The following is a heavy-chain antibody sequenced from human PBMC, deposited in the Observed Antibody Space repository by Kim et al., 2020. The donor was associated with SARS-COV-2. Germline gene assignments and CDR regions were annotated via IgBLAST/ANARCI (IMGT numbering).Heavy chain of an antibody. CDR1: GYSISRGHY. J-gene: IGHJ3*01. D-gene: IGHD3-22*01. CDR3: ARAPEGTFDSSGFYWRGDAFDL. V-gene: IGHV4-38-2*01. Sequence: SETLSLTCAVSGYSISRGHYWGWLRQSPGKGLEWIANIYHSGSTYYNPSLESRVTISFDMSKNQFFLRQTSVTAADTAVYYCARAPEGTFDSSGFYWRGDAFDLWGQGTMVTVSS. CDR2: IYHSGST.